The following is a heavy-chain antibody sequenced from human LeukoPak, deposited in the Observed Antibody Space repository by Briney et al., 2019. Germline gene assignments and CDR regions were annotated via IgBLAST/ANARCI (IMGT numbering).Heavy chain of an antibody. V-gene: IGHV3-30*18. J-gene: IGHJ4*02. CDR3: AKGGSASTMIFDY. D-gene: IGHD3-22*01. CDR1: GFTFSSYG. CDR2: ISYDGSNK. Sequence: GGSLRLSCAASGFTFSSYGMHWVRQAPGKGLEWVAVISYDGSNKYYADSVKGRFTISRDNSKNTLYLQMNSLRAEDTAVYYCAKGGSASTMIFDYWGQGTLVTVSS.